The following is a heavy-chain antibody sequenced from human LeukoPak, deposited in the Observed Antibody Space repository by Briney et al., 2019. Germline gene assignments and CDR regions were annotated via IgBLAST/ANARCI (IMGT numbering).Heavy chain of an antibody. D-gene: IGHD3-10*01. V-gene: IGHV3-7*01. CDR2: IKQDGSEK. CDR3: ARERGSGSYHPFDP. CDR1: GFTFSDYW. J-gene: IGHJ5*02. Sequence: PGGSLRLSCAASGFTFSDYWMNWVRQAPGKGLEWVANIKQDGSEKYYVDSVKGRFTISRDNSKNSLYLQMNSLRAEDTAVYYCARERGSGSYHPFDPWGQGTLVTVSS.